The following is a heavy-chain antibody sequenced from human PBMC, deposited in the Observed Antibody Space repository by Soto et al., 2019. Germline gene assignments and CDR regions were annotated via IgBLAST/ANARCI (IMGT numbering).Heavy chain of an antibody. V-gene: IGHV4-61*08. J-gene: IGHJ6*03. CDR2: IYYSGST. CDR3: ARSGPLSYCYLYMDV. D-gene: IGHD3-3*01. Sequence: LEPISLTYTVSGVNIICGGYCWSWISQQPGKGLEWIGYIYYSGSTNYNPSLKSRVTISVDTSKNQFSLKLSSVTAADTAVYYCARSGPLSYCYLYMDVWGKGTTVTVSS. CDR1: GVNIICGGYC.